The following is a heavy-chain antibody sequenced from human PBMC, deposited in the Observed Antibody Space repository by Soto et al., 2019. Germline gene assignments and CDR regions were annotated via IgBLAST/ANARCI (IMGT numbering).Heavy chain of an antibody. CDR2: IYSGGST. D-gene: IGHD6-13*01. J-gene: IGHJ3*02. V-gene: IGHV3-66*01. Sequence: GGSLRLSCAASGFTVSSNYMSWVRQAPGKGLEWVSVIYSGGSTYYADSVKGRFTISRDNSKNTLYLQMNSLRAEDTAVYYCARVGSSSWADAFDIWGQGTMVTVSS. CDR1: GFTVSSNY. CDR3: ARVGSSSWADAFDI.